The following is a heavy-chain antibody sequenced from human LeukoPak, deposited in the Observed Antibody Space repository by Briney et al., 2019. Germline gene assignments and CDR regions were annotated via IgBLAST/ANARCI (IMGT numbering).Heavy chain of an antibody. D-gene: IGHD3-16*02. CDR2: FGSDLSFR. CDR1: GFTFSSYE. Sequence: GGSLRLSCAASGFTFSSYEMNWVRQAPGKGLEWVASFGSDLSFRSVADSVKGRFTISRDNAKNSLYLQMNSLRAEDTAVYYCVGSDTIGYTPREWDYWYFDLWGRGTLVTVSS. CDR3: VGSDTIGYTPREWDYWYFDL. V-gene: IGHV3-21*01. J-gene: IGHJ2*01.